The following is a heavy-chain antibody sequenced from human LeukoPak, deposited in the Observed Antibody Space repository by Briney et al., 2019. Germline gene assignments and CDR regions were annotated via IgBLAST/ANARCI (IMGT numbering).Heavy chain of an antibody. CDR2: INSDGSST. V-gene: IGHV3-74*01. J-gene: IGHJ4*02. Sequence: GGSLRLSCAASGFMFSSYWMHWVRQAPGKGLVWVSRINSDGSSTSYADSVKGRFTISRDNAKNTLYLQMNSLRAEDTAVYYCARGGDIVVVPAAPFSYWGQGTLVTVSS. CDR1: GFMFSSYW. CDR3: ARGGDIVVVPAAPFSY. D-gene: IGHD2-2*01.